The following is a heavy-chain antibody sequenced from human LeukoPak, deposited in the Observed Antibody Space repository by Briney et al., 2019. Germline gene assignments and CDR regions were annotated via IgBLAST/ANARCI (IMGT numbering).Heavy chain of an antibody. CDR1: GGSISSYY. J-gene: IGHJ6*02. CDR2: IYYSGST. CDR3: ARDLSRGCCSGGSCYYYYYGMDV. Sequence: SETLSLTCTVSGGSISSYYWSWIRQPPGKGLEWIGYIYYSGSTNYNPSLKSRVTISVDTSKNQFSLKLSSVTAADTAVYYCARDLSRGCCSGGSCYYYYYGMDVWGQGTTVTVSS. D-gene: IGHD2-15*01. V-gene: IGHV4-59*01.